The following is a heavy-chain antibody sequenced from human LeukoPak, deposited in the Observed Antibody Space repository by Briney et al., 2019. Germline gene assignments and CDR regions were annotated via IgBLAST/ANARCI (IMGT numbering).Heavy chain of an antibody. J-gene: IGHJ4*02. Sequence: GGSLRLSCAASGFTFSSYEMNWVRQAPGKGLEWVSYISSSGSTIYYADCVKGRFTISRDNAKNSLYLQMNSLRAEDTAVYYSARLRIAVAAYFDYWGQGSLVTVSS. CDR2: ISSSGSTI. CDR1: GFTFSSYE. V-gene: IGHV3-48*03. D-gene: IGHD6-19*01. CDR3: ARLRIAVAAYFDY.